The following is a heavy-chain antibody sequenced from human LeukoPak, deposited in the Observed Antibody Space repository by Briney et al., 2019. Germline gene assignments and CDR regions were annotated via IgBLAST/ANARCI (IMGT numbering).Heavy chain of an antibody. CDR3: AKGSLGSWYYFDY. J-gene: IGHJ4*02. Sequence: GGSLRLSCAASGFTFSNSLMHWVRQVPGKGLVWVARIDIDGSTTHYADSVKGRFTISRDNAKNTLYLQMNSLRAEDTAVYYCAKGSLGSWYYFDYWGQGTLVTVSS. D-gene: IGHD6-13*01. CDR1: GFTFSNSL. CDR2: IDIDGSTT. V-gene: IGHV3-74*01.